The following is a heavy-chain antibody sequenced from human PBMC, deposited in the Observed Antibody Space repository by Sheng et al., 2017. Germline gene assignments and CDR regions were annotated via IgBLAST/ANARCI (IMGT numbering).Heavy chain of an antibody. V-gene: IGHV3-11*05. J-gene: IGHJ4*02. D-gene: IGHD3-10*01. CDR1: GFTFSDYY. CDR2: ISSSSSYT. CDR3: ARIVRGVIIRTKYYFDY. Sequence: QVQLVESGGGLVKPGGSLRLSCAASGFTFSDYYMSWIRQAPGKGLEWVSYISSSSSYTNYADSVKGRFTISRDNAKNSLYLQMNSLRAEDTAVYYCARIVRGVIIRTKYYFDYWGQGTLVTVSS.